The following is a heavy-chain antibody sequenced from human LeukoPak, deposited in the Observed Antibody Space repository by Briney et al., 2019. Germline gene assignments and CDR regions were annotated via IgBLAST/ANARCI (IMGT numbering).Heavy chain of an antibody. Sequence: PSETLSLTCAVYGGSFSGYYWSWIRQPPGKGLEWIGGVNHSGSTNYNPSLKSRVTISVDTSKNQFSLKLSSVTAADTAVYYCARTVGATTTDWFDPWGQGTLVTVSS. CDR2: VNHSGST. J-gene: IGHJ5*02. CDR3: ARTVGATTTDWFDP. CDR1: GGSFSGYY. D-gene: IGHD1-26*01. V-gene: IGHV4-34*01.